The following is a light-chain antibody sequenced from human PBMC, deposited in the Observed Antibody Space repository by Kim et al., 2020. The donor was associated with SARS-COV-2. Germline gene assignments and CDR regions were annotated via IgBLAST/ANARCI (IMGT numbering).Light chain of an antibody. CDR1: QSVSRN. J-gene: IGKJ2*01. Sequence: SPGESASLSCRASQSVSRNLAWYQQKPGQAPRLLIYYASTRATGIPPRFSGSGSGTEFTLTISGLQSEDFAVYFCQQYNKWPSYTFGQGTKLEI. CDR3: QQYNKWPSYT. CDR2: YAS. V-gene: IGKV3-15*01.